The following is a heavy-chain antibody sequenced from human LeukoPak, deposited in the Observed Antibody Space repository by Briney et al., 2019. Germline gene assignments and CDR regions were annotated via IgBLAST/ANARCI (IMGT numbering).Heavy chain of an antibody. CDR1: GGTFSSYA. J-gene: IGHJ4*02. Sequence: GASVKVSCKASGGTFSSYAISWVRQAPGQGLEWMGRIIPILGIANYAQKLQGRVTMTTDTSTSTAYMELRSLRSDDTAVYYCARVEGSGSYFDYWGQGTLVTVSS. CDR2: IIPILGIA. CDR3: ARVEGSGSYFDY. V-gene: IGHV1-69*04. D-gene: IGHD3-10*01.